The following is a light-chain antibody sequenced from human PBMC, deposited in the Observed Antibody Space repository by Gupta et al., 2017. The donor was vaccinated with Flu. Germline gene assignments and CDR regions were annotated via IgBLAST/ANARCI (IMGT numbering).Light chain of an antibody. CDR1: RSNIGNNF. Sequence: QSVLTQPPSVSAAPGQKVSISFSGSRSNIGNNFVSWYQQRPGAAPKLLIYENNRRPSGIPDRFSGSKSATSATLPTTGLQTGDEADYYWDAWDSSGSVGVFGGGTKLTVL. CDR3: DAWDSSGSVGV. CDR2: ENN. J-gene: IGLJ2*01. V-gene: IGLV1-51*02.